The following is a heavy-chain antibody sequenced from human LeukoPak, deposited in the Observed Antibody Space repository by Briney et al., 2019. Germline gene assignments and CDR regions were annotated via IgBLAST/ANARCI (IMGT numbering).Heavy chain of an antibody. CDR1: GYTFTSHG. Sequence: GASVKVSCKASGYTFTSHGISWVRQAPGQGLEWMGWISAYNGNTNYAQKLQGRVTMTTDTSTSTAYMELRSLRSDDTAVYYCARARIVVVPAAMGGNWFDPWGQGTLVTVSS. V-gene: IGHV1-18*01. CDR2: ISAYNGNT. CDR3: ARARIVVVPAAMGGNWFDP. J-gene: IGHJ5*02. D-gene: IGHD2-2*01.